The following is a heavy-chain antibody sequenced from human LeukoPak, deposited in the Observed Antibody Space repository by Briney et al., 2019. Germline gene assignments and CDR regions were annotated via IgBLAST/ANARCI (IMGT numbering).Heavy chain of an antibody. V-gene: IGHV4-39*07. J-gene: IGHJ4*02. Sequence: PSETLSLTCTVSGASISTGAYYWGWVRQPPGKRLEWIGSVYSSGNTYYNPSLQSRVSISADTSNNQFSLKVRSVTAADTAVYYCGRNVGHWNTDYWGQGTLVTVSS. CDR3: GRNVGHWNTDY. CDR2: VYSSGNT. D-gene: IGHD1-1*01. CDR1: GASISTGAYY.